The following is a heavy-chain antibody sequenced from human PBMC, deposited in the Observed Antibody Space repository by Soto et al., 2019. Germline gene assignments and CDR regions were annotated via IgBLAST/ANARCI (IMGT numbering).Heavy chain of an antibody. V-gene: IGHV4-59*01. CDR2: IYYSGST. Sequence: QVQLQESGPGLVKPSETLSLTCTVSGGSISSYYWSWIRQPPGKGLGWIGYIYYSGSTNYNPSLKSRVTISVDTSKNQFPLKLSAVTAADTAVYYCARDRAAGTASLWYFDLWGRGTLVTVSS. D-gene: IGHD6-13*01. CDR1: GGSISSYY. CDR3: ARDRAAGTASLWYFDL. J-gene: IGHJ2*01.